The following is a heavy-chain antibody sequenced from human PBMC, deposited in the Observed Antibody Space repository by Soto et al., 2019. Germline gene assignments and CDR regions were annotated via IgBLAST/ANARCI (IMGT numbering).Heavy chain of an antibody. V-gene: IGHV2-5*02. CDR2: IYWDDDK. D-gene: IGHD3-10*01. CDR1: GFSLSTSGVG. Sequence: SGPTLVNPTQTLTLTCTFSGFSLSTSGVGVGWIRQPPGKALEWLALIYWDDDKCYSPSLKSRLTITKDTSKNQVVLTMTNMDPVDTATYYCAHILGLWFGELEFDYWGQGTLVTVSS. J-gene: IGHJ4*02. CDR3: AHILGLWFGELEFDY.